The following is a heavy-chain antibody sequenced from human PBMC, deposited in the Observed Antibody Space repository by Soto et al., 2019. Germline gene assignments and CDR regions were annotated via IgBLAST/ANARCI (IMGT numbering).Heavy chain of an antibody. D-gene: IGHD1-7*01. J-gene: IGHJ4*02. CDR1: GDSVSSNSAA. Sequence: SETLSLTCAISGDSVSSNSAAWDWARQSPSRCLEWLGMTYCRPKWYNDYAVSVKSRITINPDTSKNQFYLQLDSVTREDTGVYYCASGGTTVDYWGQGTLVTVSS. V-gene: IGHV6-1*01. CDR3: ASGGTTVDY. CDR2: TYCRPKWYN.